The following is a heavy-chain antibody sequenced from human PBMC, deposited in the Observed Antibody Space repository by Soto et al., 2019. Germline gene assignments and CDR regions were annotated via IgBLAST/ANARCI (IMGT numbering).Heavy chain of an antibody. V-gene: IGHV3-15*07. CDR3: TTGEDYCYGMDV. CDR1: GFTFSNAW. CDR2: IKSKTDGGTT. J-gene: IGHJ6*02. D-gene: IGHD1-26*01. Sequence: GGSLRLSCAASGFTFSNAWMNWVRQAPGKGPEWVGRIKSKTDGGTTDYAAPVKGRFTISRDDSKNTLYLQMNSLKTEDTAVYYCTTGEDYCYGMDVWGQGTTVTVSS.